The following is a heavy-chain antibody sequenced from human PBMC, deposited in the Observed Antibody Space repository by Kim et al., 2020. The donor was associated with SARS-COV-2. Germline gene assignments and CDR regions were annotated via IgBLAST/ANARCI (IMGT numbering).Heavy chain of an antibody. V-gene: IGHV4-34*01. CDR3: ARRPRGYGSGIRTPYYYYGMDV. D-gene: IGHD3-10*01. J-gene: IGHJ6*02. Sequence: SETLSLTCAVYGGSFSGYYWSWIRQPPGKGLEWIGEINHSGSTNYNPSLKSRVTISVDTSKNQFSLKLSSVTAADTAVYYCARRPRGYGSGIRTPYYYYGMDVGGQGTTVTVSS. CDR2: INHSGST. CDR1: GGSFSGYY.